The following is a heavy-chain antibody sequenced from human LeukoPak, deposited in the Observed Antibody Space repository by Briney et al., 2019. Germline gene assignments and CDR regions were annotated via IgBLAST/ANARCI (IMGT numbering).Heavy chain of an antibody. CDR2: IYYSGST. Sequence: SETLSLTCTVSGGSISSSSYYWGWIRQPPGKGLEWIGSIYYSGSTYYNPSLKSRVTISVDTSKNQFPLKLSSVTAADTAVYYCARRGGDYWGQGTLVTVSS. V-gene: IGHV4-39*01. CDR1: GGSISSSSYY. CDR3: ARRGGDY. J-gene: IGHJ4*02. D-gene: IGHD3-16*01.